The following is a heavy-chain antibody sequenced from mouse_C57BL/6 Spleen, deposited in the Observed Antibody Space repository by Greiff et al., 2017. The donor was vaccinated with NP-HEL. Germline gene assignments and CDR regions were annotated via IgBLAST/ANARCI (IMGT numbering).Heavy chain of an antibody. CDR3: TREDRVYAMDY. CDR1: GFTFSSYA. J-gene: IGHJ4*01. Sequence: EVHLVESGEGLVKPGGSLKLSCAASGFTFSSYAMSWVRQTPEKRLEWVAYISSGGDYIYYADTVKGRFTISRDNARNTLYLQMSSLKSEDTAMYYCTREDRVYAMDYWGQGTSVTVSS. V-gene: IGHV5-9-1*02. CDR2: ISSGGDYI. D-gene: IGHD2-14*01.